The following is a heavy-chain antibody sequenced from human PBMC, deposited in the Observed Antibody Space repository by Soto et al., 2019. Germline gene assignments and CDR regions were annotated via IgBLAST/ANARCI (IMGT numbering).Heavy chain of an antibody. J-gene: IGHJ4*02. D-gene: IGHD1-26*01. CDR1: GFTFSSYA. CDR2: ISGSGDST. V-gene: IGHV3-23*01. CDR3: ARRGSGSYYDY. Sequence: EVQLLESGGGLVQPGGSLRLSCAASGFTFSSYAMRWVRQAPGKGLEWVSAISGSGDSTYYADSVKGRFTISRDNSKNTLYLQMNSLNAEDTAVYYCARRGSGSYYDYWGQGTLVTVSS.